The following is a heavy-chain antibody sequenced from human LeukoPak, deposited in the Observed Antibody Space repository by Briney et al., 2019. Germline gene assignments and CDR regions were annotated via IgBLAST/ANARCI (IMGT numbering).Heavy chain of an antibody. V-gene: IGHV1-2*02. CDR1: GYTFTGYY. D-gene: IGHD5-12*01. CDR3: ARDIVATINFDY. Sequence: ASVKVSCKASGYTFTGYYMHWVRQAPGQGLEWMGWINPNSGGTNYAQKFQGRVTMTRDTFNSTAYMELSRLRSDDTAVYYCARDIVATINFDYWGQGTLVTVSS. CDR2: INPNSGGT. J-gene: IGHJ4*02.